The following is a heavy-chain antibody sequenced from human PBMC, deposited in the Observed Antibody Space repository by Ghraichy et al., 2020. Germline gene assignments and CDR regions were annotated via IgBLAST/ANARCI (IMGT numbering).Heavy chain of an antibody. V-gene: IGHV3-48*04. Sequence: GESLNISCAASGFTFNTHSMNWVRQAPGKRLEWVSYISGGGETTYYAASVKGRFTISRDNAKNSLYLQVNSLRVEDTAVYYCARDSSSLLDCWGQGTLVSVSS. CDR1: GFTFNTHS. J-gene: IGHJ4*02. CDR3: ARDSSSLLDC. D-gene: IGHD6-6*01. CDR2: ISGGGETT.